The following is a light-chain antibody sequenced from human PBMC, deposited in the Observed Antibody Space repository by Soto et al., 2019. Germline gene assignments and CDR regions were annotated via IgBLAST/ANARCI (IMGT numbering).Light chain of an antibody. CDR1: SSDVGGYNY. J-gene: IGLJ2*01. V-gene: IGLV2-14*03. Sequence: QSALTQPAAVSGSPGQSITISCTGTSSDVGGYNYVSWYQQHPGKAPKLMIYDVNNRPSGVSNRFSGSKSDNTASLTISGLQAEDEADYYCSSYTSSSSLYVIFGGGTKLTVL. CDR3: SSYTSSSSLYVI. CDR2: DVN.